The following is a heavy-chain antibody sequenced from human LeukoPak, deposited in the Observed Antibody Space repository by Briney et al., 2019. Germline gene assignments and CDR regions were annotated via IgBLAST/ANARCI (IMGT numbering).Heavy chain of an antibody. CDR2: IYYSGST. J-gene: IGHJ3*02. CDR3: ARAIIAAAGSDAFDI. D-gene: IGHD6-13*01. CDR1: GGSISGYY. V-gene: IGHV4-59*12. Sequence: PSETLSLTCTVSGGSISGYYWSWIRQPPGRRLEWIGYIYYSGSTYYNPSLKSRVTISVDTSKNQFSLKLSSVTAADTAVYYCARAIIAAAGSDAFDIWGQGTMVTVSS.